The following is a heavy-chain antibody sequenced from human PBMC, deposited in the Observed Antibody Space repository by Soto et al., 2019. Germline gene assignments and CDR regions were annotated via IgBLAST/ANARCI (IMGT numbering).Heavy chain of an antibody. CDR1: GFSFNKYA. CDR3: ARGNGNGFYGSRTFDY. V-gene: IGHV3-64*02. D-gene: IGHD3-10*01. CDR2: ISSKGSST. J-gene: IGHJ4*02. Sequence: EVQLVESGEGLVQPGGSLRLSCEASGFSFNKYAMHWVRQAPGKGLEYVSDISSKGSSTYYADSVKGRFTISRDNSRNTLYLQMGSLTTEDMGVYYCARGNGNGFYGSRTFDYWGQGTLVTVSS.